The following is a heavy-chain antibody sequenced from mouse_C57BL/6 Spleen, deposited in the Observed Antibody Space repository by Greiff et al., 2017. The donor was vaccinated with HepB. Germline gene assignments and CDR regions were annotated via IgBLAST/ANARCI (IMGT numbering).Heavy chain of an antibody. V-gene: IGHV1-15*01. CDR1: GYTFTDYE. D-gene: IGHD1-1*01. J-gene: IGHJ2*01. CDR3: TRPHYHGSSSFDY. Sequence: VQLQQSGAELVRPGASVTLSCKASGYTFTDYEMHWVKQTPVHGLEWIGAIDPETGGTAYNQKFKGKAILTADKSSSTAYMELRSLTSEDSAVYYCTRPHYHGSSSFDYWGQGTTLTVSS. CDR2: IDPETGGT.